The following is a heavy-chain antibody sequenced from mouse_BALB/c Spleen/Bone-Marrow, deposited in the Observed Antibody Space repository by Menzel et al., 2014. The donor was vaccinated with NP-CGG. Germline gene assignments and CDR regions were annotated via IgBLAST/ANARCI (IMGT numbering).Heavy chain of an antibody. Sequence: DVHLVESGGGLVLPGGSLKLSCAASGFDFSRYWVSWVRQAPGKGLEWIGEINPDSSTINYTPSLKDKFIISRDNAKSTLYLQMSKVRSEDTALYYCARPNGSPYAMDYWGQGTSVTVSS. CDR1: GFDFSRYW. CDR2: INPDSSTI. CDR3: ARPNGSPYAMDY. V-gene: IGHV4-1*02. J-gene: IGHJ4*01. D-gene: IGHD2-2*01.